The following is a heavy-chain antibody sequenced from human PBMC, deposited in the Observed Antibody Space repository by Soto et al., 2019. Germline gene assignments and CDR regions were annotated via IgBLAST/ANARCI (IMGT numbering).Heavy chain of an antibody. CDR3: ARVVVAATRQKNWFDP. J-gene: IGHJ5*02. D-gene: IGHD2-15*01. CDR1: GYTFTSYY. V-gene: IGHV1-46*03. CDR2: INPSGGST. Sequence: GASVKVSCKASGYTFTSYYMHWVRQAPGQGLEWMGIINPSGGSTSYAQKFQGRVTMTRDTSTSTVYMELSSPRSEDTAVYYCARVVVAATRQKNWFDPWGQGTLVTVSS.